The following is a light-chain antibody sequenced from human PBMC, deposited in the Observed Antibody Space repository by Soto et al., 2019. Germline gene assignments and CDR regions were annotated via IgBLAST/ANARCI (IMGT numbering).Light chain of an antibody. Sequence: DIQMTQSPSSVSASVGDTVTITCRASQAVSTWLAWYQQKPGGAPKLLIYAASSLQSGVPSRFSGSGSGTDFTLTIRSLQPEDFATYYCQQGASFPRTLGGGTKVEIK. CDR3: QQGASFPRT. CDR2: AAS. V-gene: IGKV1-12*01. J-gene: IGKJ4*01. CDR1: QAVSTW.